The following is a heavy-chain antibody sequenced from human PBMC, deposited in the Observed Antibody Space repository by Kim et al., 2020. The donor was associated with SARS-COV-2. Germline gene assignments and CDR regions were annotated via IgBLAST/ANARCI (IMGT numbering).Heavy chain of an antibody. CDR3: ARSRRGYCSSTSCYSGYCSGGSCS. CDR2: IKQDGSEK. J-gene: IGHJ5*02. V-gene: IGHV3-7*01. Sequence: GGSLRLSCAASGFTFSSYWMSWVRQAPGKGLEWVANIKQDGSEKYYVDSVKGRFTISRDNAKNSLYLQMNSLRAEDTAVYYCARSRRGYCSSTSCYSGYCSGGSCSWGQGTLVTVSS. D-gene: IGHD2-2*02. CDR1: GFTFSSYW.